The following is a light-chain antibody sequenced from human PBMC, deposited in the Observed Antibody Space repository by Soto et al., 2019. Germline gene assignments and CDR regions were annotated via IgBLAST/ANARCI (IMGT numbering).Light chain of an antibody. CDR3: EAWDDSLNGVV. CDR1: RSNVGTNS. CDR2: TNN. V-gene: IGLV1-44*01. J-gene: IGLJ2*01. Sequence: QSVLTQSPSASGTPGQRVTISCSGSRSNVGTNSVNWYQLLPGTAPKLLMYTNNQRPSVVPDRFSGSKSGTSASLAISGLQSEDEADYYCEAWDDSLNGVVFGGGTKLTVL.